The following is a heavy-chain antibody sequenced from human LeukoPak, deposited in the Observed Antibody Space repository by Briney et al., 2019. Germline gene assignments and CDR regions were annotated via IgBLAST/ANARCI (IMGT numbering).Heavy chain of an antibody. CDR3: ARQPSRGFNWNYGGHYFDY. Sequence: SETLSLTCAVYGGSFSGYYWSRIRQPPGKGLEWIGEINHSGSTNYNPSLKGRVTISVDTSKNQFSLKLSSVTAADTAVYYCARQPSRGFNWNYGGHYFDYWGQGTLVTVSS. V-gene: IGHV4-34*01. CDR1: GGSFSGYY. CDR2: INHSGST. D-gene: IGHD1-7*01. J-gene: IGHJ4*02.